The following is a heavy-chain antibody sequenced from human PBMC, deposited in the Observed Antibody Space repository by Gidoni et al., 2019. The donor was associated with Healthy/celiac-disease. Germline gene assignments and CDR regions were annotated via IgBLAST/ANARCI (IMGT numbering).Heavy chain of an antibody. CDR2: INHSGST. Sequence: EWIGEINHSGSTNYNPSRKSRVTISVDTSKNKFSLKLSSVTAADTAVYYCARADDYGGNAGAFDIWGQGTMVTVSS. V-gene: IGHV4-34*01. J-gene: IGHJ3*02. CDR3: ARADDYGGNAGAFDI. D-gene: IGHD4-17*01.